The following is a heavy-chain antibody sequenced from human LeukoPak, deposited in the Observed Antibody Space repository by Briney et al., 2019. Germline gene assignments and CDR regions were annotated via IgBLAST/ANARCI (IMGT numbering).Heavy chain of an antibody. Sequence: PGGSLRLSCAASGFTFSSYAMSWVRQAPGKGLEWVSAISGSGGSTYYADSVKGRFTISRDNSKNTLYLQMNSLRAEDTAVYYCAREIGDCSGGSCHYYFDYWGQGTLVTVSS. V-gene: IGHV3-23*01. CDR3: AREIGDCSGGSCHYYFDY. J-gene: IGHJ4*02. D-gene: IGHD2-15*01. CDR2: ISGSGGST. CDR1: GFTFSSYA.